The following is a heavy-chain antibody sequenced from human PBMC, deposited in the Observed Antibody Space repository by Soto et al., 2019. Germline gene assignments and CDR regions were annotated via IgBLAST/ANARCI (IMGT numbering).Heavy chain of an antibody. J-gene: IGHJ4*02. CDR1: GFTFSTYA. Sequence: GGSLRLSCAAYGFTFSTYAMNWVRQAPGKGLEWVAVIVGDASGIDYAESVKGRFTISRDNSKNTLYLQMTSLRVEDTATFFCAKDLRPDGRYDLDYWGQGTLVTVSS. D-gene: IGHD3-3*01. V-gene: IGHV3-23*01. CDR2: IVGDASGI. CDR3: AKDLRPDGRYDLDY.